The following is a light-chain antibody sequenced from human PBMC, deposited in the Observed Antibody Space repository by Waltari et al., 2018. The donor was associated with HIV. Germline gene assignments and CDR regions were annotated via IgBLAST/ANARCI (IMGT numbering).Light chain of an antibody. V-gene: IGLV2-14*01. CDR3: SSYTSRSSNTPRT. CDR2: EVS. CDR1: SSDVGGNNY. Sequence: QSALTQPASVSGSPGQTITISCTGTSSDVGGNNYVSWYQQHPGKAPKLTIYEVSNRPSGVSNSFSGSKSGNTASRTISGLQTEDEADYYCSSYTSRSSNTPRTFGGGTKLTVL. J-gene: IGLJ2*01.